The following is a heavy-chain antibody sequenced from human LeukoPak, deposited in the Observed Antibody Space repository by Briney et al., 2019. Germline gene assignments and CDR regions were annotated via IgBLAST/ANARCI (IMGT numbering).Heavy chain of an antibody. CDR2: ISWNSGSI. J-gene: IGHJ4*02. V-gene: IGHV3-9*01. Sequence: PGGSLRLSGAASGFTFDDYAMHWVRQAPGKGLEWVSGISWNSGSIGYADSVKGRFTISRDNAKNSLYLQMNSLRAEDTALYYCAKGPGDHYDSSGYYFYYFDYWGQGTLVTVSS. CDR1: GFTFDDYA. CDR3: AKGPGDHYDSSGYYFYYFDY. D-gene: IGHD3-22*01.